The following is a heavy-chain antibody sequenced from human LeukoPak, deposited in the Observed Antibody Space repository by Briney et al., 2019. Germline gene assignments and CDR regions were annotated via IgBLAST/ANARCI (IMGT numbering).Heavy chain of an antibody. V-gene: IGHV4-38-2*01. CDR3: ARHVVPVAQSSYMDV. J-gene: IGHJ6*03. CDR1: GYSISSGYY. D-gene: IGHD2-2*01. CDR2: IYHSGST. Sequence: SETLSLTCAVSGYSISSGYYWGWIRQPPGKGLEWIGSIYHSGSTYYNPSLKSRVTISVDTSKNQFSLKLNSVTAADTSLYYCARHVVPVAQSSYMDVWGKGTTVTVSS.